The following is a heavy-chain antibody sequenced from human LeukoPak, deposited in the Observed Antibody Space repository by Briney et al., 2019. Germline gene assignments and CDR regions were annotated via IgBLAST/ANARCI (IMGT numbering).Heavy chain of an antibody. CDR2: IKSKTDGGTT. D-gene: IGHD3-3*01. V-gene: IGHV3-15*01. Sequence: PGGSPRLSCAASGFTFSNAWMSWVRQAPGKGLEWVGRIKSKTDGGTTDYAAPVKGRFTISRDDSKNTLYLQMNSLKTEDTAVYYCTTDQGIGPYYDFWSGYYARGPDVWGQGTTVTVCS. CDR1: GFTFSNAW. CDR3: TTDQGIGPYYDFWSGYYARGPDV. J-gene: IGHJ6*02.